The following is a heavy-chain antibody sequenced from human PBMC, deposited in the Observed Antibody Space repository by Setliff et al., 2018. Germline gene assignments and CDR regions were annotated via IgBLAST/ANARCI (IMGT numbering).Heavy chain of an antibody. D-gene: IGHD4-17*01. CDR3: ARGLRGRGYFDY. CDR1: GYSISSGYY. J-gene: IGHJ4*02. CDR2: INHSGST. Sequence: PSETLSLTCAVSGYSISSGYYWGWIRQPPGKGLEWIGEINHSGSTNYNPSLKSRVTISVDTSKNQFSLKLSSVTAADTAVYYCARGLRGRGYFDYWGQGTLVTVSS. V-gene: IGHV4-38-2*01.